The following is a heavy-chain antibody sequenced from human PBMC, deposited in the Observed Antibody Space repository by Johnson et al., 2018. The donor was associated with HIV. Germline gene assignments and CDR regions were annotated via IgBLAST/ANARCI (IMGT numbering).Heavy chain of an antibody. CDR1: GITVNTNY. CDR2: IYSGGST. CDR3: ARAGSSSDDAFDI. D-gene: IGHD6-6*01. V-gene: IGHV3-66*01. J-gene: IGHJ3*02. Sequence: VQLVESGGGLVQSGESLRLSCAASGITVNTNYMSWVRRAPGKGLEWVSVIYSGGSTYYADSVKGRFTISRDNSKNTLYLQMNSLRAEDTAVYYCARAGSSSDDAFDIWGQGTMVTVSS.